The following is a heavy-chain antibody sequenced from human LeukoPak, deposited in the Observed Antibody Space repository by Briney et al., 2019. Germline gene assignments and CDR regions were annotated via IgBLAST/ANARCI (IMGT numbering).Heavy chain of an antibody. Sequence: SETLSLTCTVSGGSISSYYWSWIRQPAGKGLEWIGHIYNSGSTNYNPSLKGRVTMSVATSKNQFSLKLSSVTAADTAVYYCARILLYSSGWPYQFEHWGQGTLVTVSS. J-gene: IGHJ1*01. V-gene: IGHV4-4*07. D-gene: IGHD6-25*01. CDR3: ARILLYSSGWPYQFEH. CDR2: IYNSGST. CDR1: GGSISSYY.